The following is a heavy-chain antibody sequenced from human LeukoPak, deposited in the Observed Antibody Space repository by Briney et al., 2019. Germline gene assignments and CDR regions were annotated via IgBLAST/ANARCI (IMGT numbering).Heavy chain of an antibody. CDR1: AYTFTGYY. D-gene: IGHD3-3*01. CDR3: ARVLRFLEWSIAYYYYGMDV. V-gene: IGHV1-2*02. Sequence: ASVKASCRASAYTFTGYYMHWVRQAPGQGLEWMGWINPNSGGTNYAQKFQGRVTMTRDTSISTAYMELSRLRSDDTAVYYCARVLRFLEWSIAYYYYGMDVWGQGTTVTVSS. J-gene: IGHJ6*02. CDR2: INPNSGGT.